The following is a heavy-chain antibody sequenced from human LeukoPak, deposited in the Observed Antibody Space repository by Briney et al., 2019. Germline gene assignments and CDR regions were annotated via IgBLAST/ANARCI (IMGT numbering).Heavy chain of an antibody. Sequence: GGSLRLSCAASELTVTSNYMSWVRQAPGKGLQWVSVIYPGGDIYYADSVKGRFIISRDNSKNTLSLQMNSLTAGDTAVYYCARDKRGYGENYYYYYYMDVWGKGTTVTIFS. V-gene: IGHV3-53*01. CDR3: ARDKRGYGENYYYYYYMDV. J-gene: IGHJ6*03. CDR1: ELTVTSNY. D-gene: IGHD4-17*01. CDR2: IYPGGDI.